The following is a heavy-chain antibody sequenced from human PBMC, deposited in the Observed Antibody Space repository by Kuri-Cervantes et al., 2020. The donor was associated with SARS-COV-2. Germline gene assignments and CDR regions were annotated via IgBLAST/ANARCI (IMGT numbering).Heavy chain of an antibody. CDR2: ISHDGKNK. V-gene: IGHV3-30*03. CDR1: GFNFSRTD. CDR3: ARERHGAAGGHFDY. D-gene: IGHD6-13*01. J-gene: IGHJ4*02. Sequence: GESLKISCAASGFNFSRTDMHWVRQAPGKGLEWVAVISHDGKNKKCIASGKGRFTISRDNSQNTMYLEMNSLRAEDTAVYFCARERHGAAGGHFDYWGQGTVVTVSS.